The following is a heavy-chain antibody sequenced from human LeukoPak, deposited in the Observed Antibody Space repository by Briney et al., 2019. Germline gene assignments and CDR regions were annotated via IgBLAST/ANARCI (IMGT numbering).Heavy chain of an antibody. Sequence: SGGSLRLSCAASGFTFSSYGMHWVRQAPGKGLEWVAFIRYDGSNKYYADSVKGRFTISRDNSKNTLYLQMNSLRAEDTAVYYCAKDFNRYYYYYYYMDVWGKGTTVTVSS. D-gene: IGHD1-14*01. CDR1: GFTFSSYG. CDR2: IRYDGSNK. J-gene: IGHJ6*03. CDR3: AKDFNRYYYYYYYMDV. V-gene: IGHV3-30*02.